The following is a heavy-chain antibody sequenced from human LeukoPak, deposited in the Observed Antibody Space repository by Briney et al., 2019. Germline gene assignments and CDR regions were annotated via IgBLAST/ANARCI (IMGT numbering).Heavy chain of an antibody. CDR2: IKEDGSAK. D-gene: IGHD5-12*01. CDR3: ARDSPGYGAYDFD. J-gene: IGHJ4*02. V-gene: IGHV3-7*01. CDR1: GSTFSRYW. Sequence: PGGSLRLSCTDSGSTFSRYWMSWVRQAPGKGLEWVANIKEDGSAKYYVDSVEGRFTISRDNAKNSLYLQMNSLSAEDTAVYYCARDSPGYGAYDFDWGQGTLVTVSS.